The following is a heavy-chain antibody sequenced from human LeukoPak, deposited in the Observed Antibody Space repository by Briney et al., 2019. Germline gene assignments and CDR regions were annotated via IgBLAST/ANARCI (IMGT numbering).Heavy chain of an antibody. J-gene: IGHJ4*02. Sequence: ASVKVSCKTSGYNFDSYSINWVRQAPGQGLEWMGWISPYNDNTKYAQKFQGRVTMTTDTSTRTVYMELSGLRSDDTAMYYRAKDLYPWQKVTTLVDHWGQGTLVTVS. CDR3: AKDLYPWQKVTTLVDH. D-gene: IGHD2-21*02. CDR1: GYNFDSYS. V-gene: IGHV1-18*01. CDR2: ISPYNDNT.